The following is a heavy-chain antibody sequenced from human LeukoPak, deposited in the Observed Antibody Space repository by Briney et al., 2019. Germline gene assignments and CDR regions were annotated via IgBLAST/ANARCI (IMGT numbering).Heavy chain of an antibody. CDR3: ARESAYCGGDCYSSFDY. CDR2: IYTSGST. Sequence: SETLSLTCTVSGGSISSGSYYWSWIRQPAGKGLEWIGRIYTSGSTNYNPSLKSRVTISVDTSKNQFSLKLSSVTAADTAAYYCARESAYCGGDCYSSFDYWGQGTLVTVSS. CDR1: GGSISSGSYY. V-gene: IGHV4-61*02. D-gene: IGHD2-21*01. J-gene: IGHJ4*02.